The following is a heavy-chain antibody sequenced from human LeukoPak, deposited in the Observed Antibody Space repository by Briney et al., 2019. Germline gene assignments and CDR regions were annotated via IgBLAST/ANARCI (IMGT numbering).Heavy chain of an antibody. CDR2: ISGYNGDT. J-gene: IGHJ4*02. V-gene: IGHV1-18*01. CDR1: GYTFTSYG. CDR3: ARSGITVMYKGLSDY. D-gene: IGHD2-8*02. Sequence: ASVKVSCKASGYTFTSYGITWVRQAPGQGLEWMGWISGYNGDTKYAQKFQGRVTMTTDTSTTTAYMEVRSLRSDDTAVYYCARSGITVMYKGLSDYWGQGTLVTVSS.